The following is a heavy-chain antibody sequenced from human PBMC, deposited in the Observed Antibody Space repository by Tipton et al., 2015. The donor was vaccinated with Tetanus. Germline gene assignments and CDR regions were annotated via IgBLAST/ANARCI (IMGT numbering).Heavy chain of an antibody. CDR2: ISYDGNNK. CDR1: GFTFSRYA. D-gene: IGHD2-2*01. Sequence: RSLRLSCAASGFTFSRYAMQWVRQAPGKGLEWVAIISYDGNNKYYADSVKGRFTISRDNSKNTLYLQMDSLRAEDTAVYSCARDPHLPGDVVVVPGAMPWFYGVDVWGQGTTVSVSS. J-gene: IGHJ6*02. CDR3: ARDPHLPGDVVVVPGAMPWFYGVDV. V-gene: IGHV3-30-3*01.